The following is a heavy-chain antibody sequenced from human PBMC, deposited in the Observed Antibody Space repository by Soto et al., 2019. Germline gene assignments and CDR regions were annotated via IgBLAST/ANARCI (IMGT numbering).Heavy chain of an antibody. CDR1: GFTFSSYA. J-gene: IGHJ6*03. CDR2: ISGSAATT. CDR3: ARGPRYCSGYSCDYYMDV. Sequence: EVQLLESGGGLVQPGGSLRLSCAASGFTFSSYAMSWVRQAQGKGLEWVSAISGSAATTFYADSVKGRFTVSRDNSKNTLYLQMNSLRAEDTAVYYCARGPRYCSGYSCDYYMDVWGKGTTVTVSS. D-gene: IGHD2-15*01. V-gene: IGHV3-23*01.